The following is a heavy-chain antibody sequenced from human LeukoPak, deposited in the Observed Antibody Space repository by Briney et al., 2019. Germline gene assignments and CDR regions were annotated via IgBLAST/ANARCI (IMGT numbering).Heavy chain of an antibody. V-gene: IGHV1-18*01. CDR1: GYTFTSYG. CDR3: ASLDYYDSSGYGY. D-gene: IGHD3-22*01. J-gene: IGHJ4*02. CDR2: ISAYNGNT. Sequence: VASVKVSCKTSGYTFTSYGISWVRQAPGQGLEWMGWISAYNGNTNYAQKLQGRVTMTTDTSTSTAYMELRSLRSDDTAVYYCASLDYYDSSGYGYWGQGTLVTVSS.